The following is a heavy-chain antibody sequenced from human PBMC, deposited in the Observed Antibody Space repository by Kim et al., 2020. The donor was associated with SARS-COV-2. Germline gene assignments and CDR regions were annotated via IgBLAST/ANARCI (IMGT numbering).Heavy chain of an antibody. J-gene: IGHJ4*02. CDR3: ARDSSELAGGDDY. V-gene: IGHV3-30*04. Sequence: GGSLRLSCTASGFTFSSCAMHWVRQGPGKGLEWVAVISNDGSRKYYADSVKGRFTISRDNSKNTLYLQMISLRAEDTAVYYCARDSSELAGGDDYWDQG. CDR1: GFTFSSCA. D-gene: IGHD1-7*01. CDR2: ISNDGSRK.